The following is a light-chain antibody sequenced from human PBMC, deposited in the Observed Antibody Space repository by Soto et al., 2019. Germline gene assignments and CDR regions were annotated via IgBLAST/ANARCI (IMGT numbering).Light chain of an antibody. V-gene: IGKV1-27*01. Sequence: DIQMTPSPSSLSASVGDRVTITCRASQGISNYLAWYQQKPGKGPKLLFYAASTLQSGVPSRFSGSGSGTDFTLTISSLLPEDAATYYCQKYNSAPRTFGRGNKVEIK. CDR3: QKYNSAPRT. J-gene: IGKJ1*01. CDR2: AAS. CDR1: QGISNY.